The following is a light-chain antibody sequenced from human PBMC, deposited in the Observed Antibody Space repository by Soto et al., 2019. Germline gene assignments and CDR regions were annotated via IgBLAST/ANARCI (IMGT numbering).Light chain of an antibody. J-gene: IGLJ1*01. CDR2: DTN. CDR1: SSNLGAPFH. CDR3: HSYDRSLSGYV. Sequence: QSVLTQPPSVSGAPGQWVTISCNGSSSNLGAPFHVHWHQHLPGTAPKLLIYDTNNRPSGVPARFSGSKSGTSASLAITGLQAEDEAVYYCHSYDRSLSGYVFGTGTKVTVL. V-gene: IGLV1-40*01.